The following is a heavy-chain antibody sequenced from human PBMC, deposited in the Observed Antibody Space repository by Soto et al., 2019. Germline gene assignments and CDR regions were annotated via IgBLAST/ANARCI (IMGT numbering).Heavy chain of an antibody. CDR1: GGSISSYY. D-gene: IGHD5-18*01. CDR3: TRLVWSYGTWFDP. V-gene: IGHV4-59*08. J-gene: IGHJ5*02. Sequence: QVQLQESGPGLVKPSETLSLTCTVSGGSISSYYWSWIRQPPGKGLEWLGYIYYSGSTNYNPSLKVRVTISVDTSQNQFSMQLSSVTAADTAVYYCTRLVWSYGTWFDPWGQGTLVTVSS. CDR2: IYYSGST.